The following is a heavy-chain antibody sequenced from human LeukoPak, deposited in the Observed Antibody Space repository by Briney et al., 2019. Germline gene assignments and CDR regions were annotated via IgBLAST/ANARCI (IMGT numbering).Heavy chain of an antibody. Sequence: GGSLRLSCAASGFTFSSDDMNWVHQAPGKGLEWVSGISGNGYSTWYADSVKGRFSISRDNSKNTLYLQMNSLRAEDTAVYYCAKDWDPYYYESSGYPGYWGQGTLVTASS. J-gene: IGHJ4*02. CDR2: ISGNGYST. D-gene: IGHD3-22*01. CDR3: AKDWDPYYYESSGYPGY. CDR1: GFTFSSDD. V-gene: IGHV3-23*01.